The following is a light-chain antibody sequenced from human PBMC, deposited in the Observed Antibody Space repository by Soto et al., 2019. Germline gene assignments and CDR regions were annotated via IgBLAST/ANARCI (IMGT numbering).Light chain of an antibody. CDR2: DVN. J-gene: IGLJ2*01. CDR1: ISDIGGYNF. CDR3: ASYTSTSVVI. Sequence: QSALTQPASVSGSPGQSITISCTGTISDIGGYNFISWYQHHPGKAPKLVIYDVNNRPSGISYRFSGSKSGNTASLTISGLQAEDEADYYCASYTSTSVVIFGGGTKLTVL. V-gene: IGLV2-14*01.